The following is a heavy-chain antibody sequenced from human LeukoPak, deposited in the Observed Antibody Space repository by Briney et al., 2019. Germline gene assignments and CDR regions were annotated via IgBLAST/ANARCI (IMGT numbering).Heavy chain of an antibody. D-gene: IGHD5-18*01. V-gene: IGHV4-61*02. CDR1: GGSISSGSYY. CDR2: IYTSGST. Sequence: SETLSLTCTVSGGSISSGSYYWSWIRQPAGKGLEWIGRIYTSGSTNYNPSLKSRVTISVDTSKNQFSLKLSSVTAADTAVYYCARGSKYSYGLGWFDPWGQGTLVTVSS. J-gene: IGHJ5*02. CDR3: ARGSKYSYGLGWFDP.